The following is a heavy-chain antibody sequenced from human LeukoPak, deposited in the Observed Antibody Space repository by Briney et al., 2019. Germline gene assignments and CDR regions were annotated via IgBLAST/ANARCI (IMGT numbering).Heavy chain of an antibody. CDR2: ISSSGSTI. Sequence: GGSLRLSCAASGFTFSDYYMSWIRQAPGKGLEWVSYISSSGSTIYYADSVKGRFTISRDNAKNSLYLQMNSLRAEDTAVYYCAREYCSGGSCYNPLDYWGQGILVTVSS. CDR1: GFTFSDYY. V-gene: IGHV3-11*01. J-gene: IGHJ4*02. D-gene: IGHD2-15*01. CDR3: AREYCSGGSCYNPLDY.